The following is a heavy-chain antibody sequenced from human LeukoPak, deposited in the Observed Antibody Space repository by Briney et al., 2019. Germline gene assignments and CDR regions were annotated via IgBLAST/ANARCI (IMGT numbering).Heavy chain of an antibody. V-gene: IGHV3-23*01. CDR3: TTARGSDLQYFQY. J-gene: IGHJ1*01. CDR2: ISGSGGST. D-gene: IGHD1-26*01. CDR1: GFTFSSYA. Sequence: PGGSLKISCAASGFTFSSYAMSWVRQAPGKGLEWVSAISGSGGSTYYADSVKGRFTISRDNSKNTLYLQMNSLRTEDTAVYYCTTARGSDLQYFQYWGQGTLVTASS.